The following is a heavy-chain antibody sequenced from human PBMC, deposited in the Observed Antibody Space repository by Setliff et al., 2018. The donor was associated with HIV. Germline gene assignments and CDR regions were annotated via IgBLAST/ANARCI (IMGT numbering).Heavy chain of an antibody. J-gene: IGHJ4*02. V-gene: IGHV3-23*01. CDR1: GFTFSSYA. CDR3: TNWPEGAHDLFDY. Sequence: PGGSLRLSCAASGFTFSSYAMSWVRQAPGKGLEWVSVISVSGRSTYYADSAKGRFIISRDNSENTAYLQMSSLRDEDTAIYYCTNWPEGAHDLFDYWGQGTLVTVSS. D-gene: IGHD3-16*01. CDR2: ISVSGRST.